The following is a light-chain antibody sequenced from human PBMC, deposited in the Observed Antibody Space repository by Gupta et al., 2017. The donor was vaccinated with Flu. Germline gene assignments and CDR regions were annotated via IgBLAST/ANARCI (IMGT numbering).Light chain of an antibody. CDR2: AAS. CDR1: KNVRSSTDINNY. V-gene: IGKV4-1*01. Sequence: EKASVGDRVSKNVRSSTDINNYLAWFQQKPGKAPRRLIFAASTRESGVPERFRGSGSGTEFTLTISSLQAEDFAVYYCQQCYSCPWTFGRGTKVEIK. CDR3: QQCYSCPWT. J-gene: IGKJ1*01.